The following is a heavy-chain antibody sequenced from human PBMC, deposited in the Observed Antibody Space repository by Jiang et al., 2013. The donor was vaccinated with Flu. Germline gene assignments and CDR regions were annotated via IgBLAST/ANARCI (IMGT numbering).Heavy chain of an antibody. D-gene: IGHD3-22*01. Sequence: KASGYTFTSYDINWVRQATGQGLEWMGWMNPNSGNTGYAQKFQGRVTMTRNTSISTAYMELSSLRSEDTAVYYCARRSRDQGSSGFYWGQGTLVTVSS. CDR1: GYTFTSYD. V-gene: IGHV1-8*01. J-gene: IGHJ4*02. CDR3: ARRSRDQGSSGFY. CDR2: MNPNSGNT.